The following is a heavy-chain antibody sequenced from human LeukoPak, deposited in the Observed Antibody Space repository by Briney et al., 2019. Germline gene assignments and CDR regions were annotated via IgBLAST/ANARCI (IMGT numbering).Heavy chain of an antibody. J-gene: IGHJ4*02. CDR3: AKEYCSSTSCSSFDY. V-gene: IGHV3-30*04. Sequence: PGGSLRLSCAASGFTFSNYAMHWVRQAPGKGLEWVAVISYDGSNKYYTDSVKGRFTISGDSSKNTLYLQMNSLRAEDTAVYYCAKEYCSSTSCSSFDYWGQGTLVTVSS. CDR2: ISYDGSNK. CDR1: GFTFSNYA. D-gene: IGHD2-2*01.